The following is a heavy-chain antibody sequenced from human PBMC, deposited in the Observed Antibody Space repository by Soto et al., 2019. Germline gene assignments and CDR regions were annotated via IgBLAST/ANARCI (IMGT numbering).Heavy chain of an antibody. J-gene: IGHJ5*02. CDR1: GGSISSSDYY. CDR2: VYYSGST. D-gene: IGHD3-9*01. V-gene: IGHV4-39*07. CDR3: AREVTGLRYFDWLSNPAGWFDP. Sequence: SETLSLTCTVSGGSISSSDYYWGWIRQPPGKGLEWIGSVYYSGSTNYNPSLKSRVTISVDTSKNQFSLKLSSVTAADTAVYYCAREVTGLRYFDWLSNPAGWFDPWGQGTLVTVSS.